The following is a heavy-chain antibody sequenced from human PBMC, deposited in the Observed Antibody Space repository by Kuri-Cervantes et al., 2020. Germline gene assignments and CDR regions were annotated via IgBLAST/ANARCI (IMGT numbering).Heavy chain of an antibody. CDR1: GFTFSSYS. CDR3: AKVDTPSGFRDSGAFDI. D-gene: IGHD5-18*01. Sequence: GGSLRLSCAASGFTFSSYSMNWVRQAPGKGLEWVSSISSSSSYIYYADSVKGRFTISRDNAKNSLYLQMNSLRAEDTAVYYCAKVDTPSGFRDSGAFDIWGQGTMVTVSS. V-gene: IGHV3-21*01. CDR2: ISSSSSYI. J-gene: IGHJ3*02.